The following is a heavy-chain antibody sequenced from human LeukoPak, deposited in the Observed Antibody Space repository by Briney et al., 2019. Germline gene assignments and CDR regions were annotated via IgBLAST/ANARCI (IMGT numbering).Heavy chain of an antibody. V-gene: IGHV3-23*01. CDR3: AKASTRDTGYYFDS. Sequence: GGSLRLSCAASGFTFSNYAMGWVRQAPGKGPEWVSSIRYNIENTHYADAVQGRFTISRDNSKNTLYLQMNSLRAEDTARYYCAKASTRDTGYYFDSWGQGTLVSVSS. CDR2: IRYNIENT. CDR1: GFTFSNYA. J-gene: IGHJ4*02. D-gene: IGHD3-9*01.